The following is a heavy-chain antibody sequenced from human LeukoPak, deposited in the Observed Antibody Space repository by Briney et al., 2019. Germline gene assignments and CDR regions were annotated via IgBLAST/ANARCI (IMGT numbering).Heavy chain of an antibody. CDR3: ARLENNYDFWSGPIYYMDV. V-gene: IGHV5-51*01. Sequence: HGESLKISCKESGYTFSNYWIDWVRQMPGKGLEWRGFIYGGGSDTRYSPSFQGRGTMSVDKSISTAFLHWSSLKASDSAMYYCARLENNYDFWSGPIYYMDVWGKGTTVTVSS. CDR1: GYTFSNYW. CDR2: IYGGGSDT. J-gene: IGHJ6*03. D-gene: IGHD3-3*01.